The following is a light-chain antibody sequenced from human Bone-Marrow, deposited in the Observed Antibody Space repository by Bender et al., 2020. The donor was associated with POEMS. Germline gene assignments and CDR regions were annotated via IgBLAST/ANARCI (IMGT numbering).Light chain of an antibody. J-gene: IGLJ1*01. CDR3: SSYSSSSILV. CDR1: SGDVGGDVGGRYY. Sequence: HSALTQPRSVSGSPGQSVTISCTGTSGDVGGDVGGRYYVPWYQQHPGKAPKLLIYEVTRRPSGISDRFSGSKSGNTASLTISGLQPEDEAEYHCSSYSSSSILVFGTGTQVIVL. CDR2: EVT. V-gene: IGLV2-14*01.